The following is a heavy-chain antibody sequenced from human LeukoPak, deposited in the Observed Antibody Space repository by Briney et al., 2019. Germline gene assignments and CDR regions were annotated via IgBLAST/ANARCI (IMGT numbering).Heavy chain of an antibody. V-gene: IGHV4-59*08. CDR1: GGSINGYY. CDR3: ARPAWGTSWNAFDI. J-gene: IGHJ3*02. CDR2: IYHTGST. Sequence: SETLSLTCTVSGGSINGYYWSWIRQPPGKGLEWIGYIYHTGSTDYNPSLKSRVTISVDTSKKQFSLKMSSVTAADTAVYDCARPAWGTSWNAFDIWGRGTMVTVSS. D-gene: IGHD6-13*01.